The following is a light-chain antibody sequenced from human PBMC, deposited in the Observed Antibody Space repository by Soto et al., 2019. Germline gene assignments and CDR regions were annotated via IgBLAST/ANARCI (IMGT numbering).Light chain of an antibody. J-gene: IGLJ1*01. V-gene: IGLV2-14*01. Sequence: QSALTQPASVSGSPGQSITISCTGTSGDIGSYNRVSWYQQHPGKAPKLIIYEVTDRPSGVSNRFSGSKSGNTASLTISGLQAEDGAEYYCSSYTNINTRACVFGPGTKLTVL. CDR1: SGDIGSYNR. CDR3: SSYTNINTRACV. CDR2: EVT.